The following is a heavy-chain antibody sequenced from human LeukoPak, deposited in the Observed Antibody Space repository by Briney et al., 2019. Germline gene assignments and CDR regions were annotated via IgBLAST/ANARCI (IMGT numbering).Heavy chain of an antibody. D-gene: IGHD7-27*01. CDR2: ISYDGSNK. J-gene: IGHJ4*02. CDR1: GFTFSSYA. CDR3: ARVHAKAGDHLDY. V-gene: IGHV3-30-3*01. Sequence: PGGSLRLSCAASGFTFSSYAMHWVRQAPGKGLEWVAVISYDGSNKYYADSVKGRFTISRDNSKNTLYLQMNSLRAEDTAVYYCARVHAKAGDHLDYWGQGTLVTVSS.